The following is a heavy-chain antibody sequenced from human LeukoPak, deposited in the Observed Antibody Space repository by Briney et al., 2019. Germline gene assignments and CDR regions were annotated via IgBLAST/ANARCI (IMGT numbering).Heavy chain of an antibody. CDR1: GFTFSSHA. V-gene: IGHV3-23*01. Sequence: GGSLRLSCAASGFTFSSHAMSWVRQAPGKGLEWVSGISGSGGSTYYADSVQGRFTISRDNSKHTLYLQMSSLRAEDTAVYYCAKWLYSSGWYYFDYWGQGTLVTVPS. J-gene: IGHJ4*02. D-gene: IGHD6-19*01. CDR2: ISGSGGST. CDR3: AKWLYSSGWYYFDY.